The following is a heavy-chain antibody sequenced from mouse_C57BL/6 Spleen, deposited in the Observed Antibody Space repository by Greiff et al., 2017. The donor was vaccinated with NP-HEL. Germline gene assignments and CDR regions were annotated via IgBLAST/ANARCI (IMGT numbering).Heavy chain of an antibody. CDR1: GFTFSDFY. CDR2: SRNKANDYTT. V-gene: IGHV7-1*01. CDR3: ARALYGYDGAMDY. J-gene: IGHJ4*01. Sequence: EVMLVESGGGLVQSGRSLRLSCATSGFTFSDFYMEWVRQAPGKGLEWIAASRNKANDYTTEYSASVKGRFIVSRDTSQSILYLQMNALRAEDTAIYYCARALYGYDGAMDYWGQGTSVTVSS. D-gene: IGHD2-2*01.